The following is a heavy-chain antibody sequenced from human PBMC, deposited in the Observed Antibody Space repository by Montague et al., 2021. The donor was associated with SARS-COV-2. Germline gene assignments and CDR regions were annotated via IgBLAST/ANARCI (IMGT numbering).Heavy chain of an antibody. D-gene: IGHD3-10*01. CDR1: GGSISSSSYY. V-gene: IGHV4-39*07. CDR3: AIPMVRGFSRAFDI. Sequence: SETLSLTCTVSGGSISSSSYYWGWIRQPPGKGLEWIGSIYYGGSTYYNPSLKSRVTISVDTSKNQFSLKLSSVTAADTAVYYCAIPMVRGFSRAFDIWGQGTMVTVSS. CDR2: IYYGGST. J-gene: IGHJ3*02.